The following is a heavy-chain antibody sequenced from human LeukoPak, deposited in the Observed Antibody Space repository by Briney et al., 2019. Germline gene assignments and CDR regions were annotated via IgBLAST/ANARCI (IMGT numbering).Heavy chain of an antibody. CDR3: ARAGSGSFPTAPFDY. CDR2: ISSSSSYI. D-gene: IGHD3-10*01. V-gene: IGHV3-21*01. J-gene: IGHJ4*02. Sequence: TGGSLRLSCAASGFTFSSYSMNWVRQAPGKGPEWVSSISSSSSYIYYADSVKGRFTISRDNAKNSLYLQMNSLRAEDTAVYYCARAGSGSFPTAPFDYWGQGTLVTVSS. CDR1: GFTFSSYS.